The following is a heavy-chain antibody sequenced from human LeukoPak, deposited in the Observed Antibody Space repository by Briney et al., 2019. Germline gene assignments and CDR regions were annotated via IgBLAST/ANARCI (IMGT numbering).Heavy chain of an antibody. CDR1: GGSISSSSYY. J-gene: IGHJ4*02. V-gene: IGHV4-39*01. CDR2: IYYSGST. Sequence: PSETLSLTCTVSGGSISSSSYYWGWIRQPPGKGLEWIGNIYYSGSTYYNPSLKSRVTISVDTSKNQFSLKLSSVTAADTAVYYCARSIAAAADYWGQGTLVTVSS. D-gene: IGHD6-13*01. CDR3: ARSIAAAADY.